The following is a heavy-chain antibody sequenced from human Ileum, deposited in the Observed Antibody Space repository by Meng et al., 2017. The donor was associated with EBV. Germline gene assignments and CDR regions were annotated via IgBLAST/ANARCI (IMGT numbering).Heavy chain of an antibody. Sequence: QLQLQEYGPGLVQPSQSLSLSCVISGDSVSSDKTAWNWIRQSPSRGLEWLGRTYRRSRWYYDYALSVKSRINISPDTSKNQVSLQLNSVTDEDTGIYYCATSRIAKFDRWGQGTLVTVSS. CDR3: ATSRIAKFDR. CDR2: TYRRSRWYY. J-gene: IGHJ5*02. CDR1: GDSVSSDKTA. V-gene: IGHV6-1*01.